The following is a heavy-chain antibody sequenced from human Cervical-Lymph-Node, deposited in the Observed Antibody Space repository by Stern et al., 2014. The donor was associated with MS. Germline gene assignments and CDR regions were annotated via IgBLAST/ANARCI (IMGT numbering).Heavy chain of an antibody. V-gene: IGHV1-24*01. CDR3: ATDYNY. J-gene: IGHJ4*02. CDR1: GSTLTDFF. Sequence: QVQLGQSGAEVKKPGASVKVSCKVSGSTLTDFFMHWVRQPPGKGLEWMGGLDPEEGETIYAQKFQGRVTITEDTSTDTAYMELSSLKSDDTAVYYCATDYNYWGQGTLVTVSS. D-gene: IGHD3-10*01. CDR2: LDPEEGET.